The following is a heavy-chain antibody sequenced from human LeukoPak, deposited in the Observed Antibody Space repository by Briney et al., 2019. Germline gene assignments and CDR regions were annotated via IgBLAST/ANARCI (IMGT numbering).Heavy chain of an antibody. Sequence: GASVKVSCKASGYTFTGYYMHWVRQAPGQGLEWMGWINPNTGGTNYAQKFQGRVTMTGDASINTAYMELSSLRSEDTAVYHCARGGGTVRGSGGLYYFDYWGQGTLVTVSS. J-gene: IGHJ4*02. V-gene: IGHV1-2*02. CDR2: INPNTGGT. CDR1: GYTFTGYY. CDR3: ARGGGTVRGSGGLYYFDY. D-gene: IGHD2-15*01.